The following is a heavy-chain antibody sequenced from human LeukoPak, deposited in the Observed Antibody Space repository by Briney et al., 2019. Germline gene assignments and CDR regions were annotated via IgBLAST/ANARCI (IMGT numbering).Heavy chain of an antibody. CDR1: GFTFSSYS. CDR3: ARDRTPRGDSPLYY. V-gene: IGHV3-48*01. CDR2: ISSSSSTI. Sequence: GGSLRLSCAASGFTFSSYSMNWVRQAPGKGLEWVSYISSSSSTIYYADSVKGRFTISRDNSKNTLYLQMNSLRAEDTAVYYCARDRTPRGDSPLYYWGQGTLVTVSS. J-gene: IGHJ4*02. D-gene: IGHD2-21*02.